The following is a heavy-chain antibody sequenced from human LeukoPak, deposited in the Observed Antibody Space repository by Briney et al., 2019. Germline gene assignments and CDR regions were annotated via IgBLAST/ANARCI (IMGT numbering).Heavy chain of an antibody. J-gene: IGHJ6*02. CDR2: IYSGGST. V-gene: IGHV3-53*01. CDR3: ARVRSDPVVGATSGMDV. D-gene: IGHD1-26*01. CDR1: GFTVSSNY. Sequence: HSGGSLRLSCAASGFTVSSNYMSWVRQAPGKGLEWVSVIYSGGSTYYADSVKGRFTISRDNSKNTLYLQMNSLRAEDTAVYYCARVRSDPVVGATSGMDVWGQGTTVTVSS.